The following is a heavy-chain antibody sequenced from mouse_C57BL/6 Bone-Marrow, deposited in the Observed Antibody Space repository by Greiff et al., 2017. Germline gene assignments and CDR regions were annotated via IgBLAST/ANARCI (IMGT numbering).Heavy chain of an antibody. D-gene: IGHD1-1*01. CDR1: GYSITSGYY. CDR3: ARGAYGSEDDYAMDY. J-gene: IGHJ4*01. CDR2: IGYDGSN. V-gene: IGHV3-6*01. Sequence: EVQLQQSEPGLVKPSQSLSLTCSVTGYSITSGYYWNWIRQFPGNKLEWMGYIGYDGSNNYTPSLKNRISITRDTSKNQFFMNLNSVTTEDTATYYWARGAYGSEDDYAMDYWGQGTSVTVSS.